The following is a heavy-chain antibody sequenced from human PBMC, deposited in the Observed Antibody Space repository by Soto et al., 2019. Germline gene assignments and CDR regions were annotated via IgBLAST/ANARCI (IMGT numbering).Heavy chain of an antibody. CDR2: ISYDGSNK. CDR3: AKDAFGTTVTTSGWFDP. D-gene: IGHD4-17*01. CDR1: GFTFSSYG. V-gene: IGHV3-30*18. Sequence: QVQLVESGGGVVQPGRSLRLSCAASGFTFSSYGMHWVRQAPGKGLEWVAVISYDGSNKYYADSVKGRFTISRDNSKNTLYLQMNSLRAEDTAVYYCAKDAFGTTVTTSGWFDPWGQGTLVTVSP. J-gene: IGHJ5*02.